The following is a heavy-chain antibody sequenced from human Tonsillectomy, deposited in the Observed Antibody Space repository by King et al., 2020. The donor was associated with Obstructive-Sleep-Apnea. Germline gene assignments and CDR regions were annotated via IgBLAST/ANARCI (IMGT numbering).Heavy chain of an antibody. CDR3: TRGCVVAASLDY. CDR2: IDPSGGST. V-gene: IGHV1-46*01. D-gene: IGHD2-15*01. CDR1: GYAFTSDY. Sequence: QLVQSGAEVKKPGASVKVSCKASGYAFTSDYMHWVRQAPGQGLQWMGIIDPSGGSTIYAKFQGRVTMTRDTSTSTVYVELSTLNSEDTAGYYWTRGCVVAASLDYWGQGTLVTVSS. J-gene: IGHJ4*02.